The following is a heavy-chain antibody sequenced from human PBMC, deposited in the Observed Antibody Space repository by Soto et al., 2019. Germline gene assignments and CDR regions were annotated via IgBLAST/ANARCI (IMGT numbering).Heavy chain of an antibody. J-gene: IGHJ4*02. CDR1: GFTFNNNW. Sequence: EVQVVESGGGLVQPGGSLRLSCTVSGFTFNNNWMTWVRQAPGKGLEWVANIKEDGREKYYVDSAKGRFTISRDNAKNSLYQQMNNLRAEDTAVYYCARDIRDSDSSAYRPSDFWGQGVLVTVSS. CDR2: IKEDGREK. V-gene: IGHV3-7*05. CDR3: ARDIRDSDSSAYRPSDF. D-gene: IGHD3-22*01.